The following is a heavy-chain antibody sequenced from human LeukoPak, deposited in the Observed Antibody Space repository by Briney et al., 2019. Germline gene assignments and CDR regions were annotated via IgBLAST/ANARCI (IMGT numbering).Heavy chain of an antibody. Sequence: GGSLRLSCAASGFTFSSYGMHWVRQAPGKGLEWVSVISASGGTTDYADSVKGRFTISRDNSKNTLYLQMNNLRAEDTAVYYCAKGGRGTYYSDSWGQGTLVTVSS. CDR2: ISASGGTT. V-gene: IGHV3-23*01. CDR3: AKGGRGTYYSDS. CDR1: GFTFSSYG. J-gene: IGHJ4*02. D-gene: IGHD3-10*01.